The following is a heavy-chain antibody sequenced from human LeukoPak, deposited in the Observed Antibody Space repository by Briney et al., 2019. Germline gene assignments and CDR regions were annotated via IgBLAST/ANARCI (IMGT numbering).Heavy chain of an antibody. V-gene: IGHV4-34*01. D-gene: IGHD6-6*01. J-gene: IGHJ4*02. Sequence: SETLSLTCAVYGGSFSGYYWSWIRQPPGKGLEWIGEINHSESTNYNPSLKSRVTISVDTSKNQFSLKLSSVTAADTAVYYCARGFYSSSLLKPFDYWGQGTLVTVSS. CDR2: INHSEST. CDR3: ARGFYSSSLLKPFDY. CDR1: GGSFSGYY.